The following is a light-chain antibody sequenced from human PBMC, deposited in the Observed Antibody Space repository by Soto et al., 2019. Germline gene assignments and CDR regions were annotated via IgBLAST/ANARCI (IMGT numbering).Light chain of an antibody. CDR2: DAS. CDR1: QSVSSY. V-gene: IGKV3-11*01. CDR3: QQRSNWFT. J-gene: IGKJ5*01. Sequence: EIVLTQSPATLSLSPGERATLSCRASQSVSSYLAWYQQKPGQAPRLLIYDASNRATGIPARFSGSGSGTDFALTISSLEPEDLAVYYCQQRSNWFTFGQGTRLEIQ.